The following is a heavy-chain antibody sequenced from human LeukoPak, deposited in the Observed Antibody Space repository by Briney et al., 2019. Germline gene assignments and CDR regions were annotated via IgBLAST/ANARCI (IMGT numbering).Heavy chain of an antibody. CDR2: ISYDGSNK. D-gene: IGHD1-1*01. J-gene: IGHJ4*02. V-gene: IGHV3-30*04. CDR3: ASGCKDYNRSDH. Sequence: GRSLRLSCAASGFTFSDYAMRWVRQAPGKGLEWVAVISYDGSNKYYANSVRGRFTISREKSENMLYLQKDSLSAEDTALYYCASGCKDYNRSDHWGQGTLVTVSS. CDR1: GFTFSDYA.